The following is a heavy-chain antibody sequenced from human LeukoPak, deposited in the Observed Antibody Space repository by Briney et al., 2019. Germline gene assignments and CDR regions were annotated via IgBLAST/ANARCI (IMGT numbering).Heavy chain of an antibody. CDR3: ARDGPGSSLDY. V-gene: IGHV1-69*04. CDR1: GGTFSSYT. Sequence: GSSVKVSCKASGGTFSSYTISWVRQAPGQGLEWMGRIIPILGIANYAQKFQGRVTITADKSTSTAYMELSSLRSEDTAVYYCARDGPGSSLDYWGQGTLVTVSS. J-gene: IGHJ4*02. CDR2: IIPILGIA. D-gene: IGHD2-2*01.